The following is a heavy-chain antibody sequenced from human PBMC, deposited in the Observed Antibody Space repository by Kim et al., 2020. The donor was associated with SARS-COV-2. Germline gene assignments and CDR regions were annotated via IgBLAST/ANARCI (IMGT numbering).Heavy chain of an antibody. Sequence: GGSLRLSCAASGFTFSSYGMHWVRQAPGKGLEWVAVISYDGSNKYYADSVKGRFTISRDNSKNTLYLQMNSLRAEDTAVYYCAKAVGEGGMDVWGQGTTVTVSS. CDR3: AKAVGEGGMDV. J-gene: IGHJ6*02. CDR1: GFTFSSYG. D-gene: IGHD1-26*01. V-gene: IGHV3-30*18. CDR2: ISYDGSNK.